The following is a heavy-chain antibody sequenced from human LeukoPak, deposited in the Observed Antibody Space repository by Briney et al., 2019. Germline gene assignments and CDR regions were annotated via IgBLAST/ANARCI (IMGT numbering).Heavy chain of an antibody. CDR3: ARGISTTGTTSDTYYYYYGMDV. D-gene: IGHD1-1*01. CDR2: INSDGSST. V-gene: IGHV3-74*01. CDR1: GFTFSSYW. J-gene: IGHJ6*02. Sequence: GSLRLSCAASGFTFSSYWMHWVRQAPGKGLVWVSRINSDGSSTSYADSVKGRFTISRDNAKNTLYLQMNSLRAEDTAVYYCARGISTTGTTSDTYYYYYGMDVWGQGTTVTVSS.